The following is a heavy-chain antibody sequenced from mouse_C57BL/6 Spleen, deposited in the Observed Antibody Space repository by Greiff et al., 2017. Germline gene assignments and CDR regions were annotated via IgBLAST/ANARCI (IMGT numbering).Heavy chain of an antibody. CDR1: GYTFTSYW. Sequence: QVQLQQPGAELVKPGASVKMSCKASGYTFTSYWITWVKQRPGQGLEWIGEIYPGRGSTNYNEKFKSKATLTVDKSSSTSYMQLSSLTTKDSAVYDGARASSGPSGAFAYWGQGTLVTVSA. J-gene: IGHJ3*01. D-gene: IGHD3-2*02. CDR3: ARASSGPSGAFAY. CDR2: IYPGRGST. V-gene: IGHV1-55*01.